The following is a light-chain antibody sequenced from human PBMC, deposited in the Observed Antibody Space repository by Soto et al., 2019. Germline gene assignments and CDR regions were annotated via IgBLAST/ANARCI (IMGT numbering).Light chain of an antibody. Sequence: EVVLTQSPGTLSLSPGDRATLSCTASQSVSSNSLAWYQQIPGQAPRLLIYDASHRATGIPARFSGSGSGTDFTLTISSLEPEDFAVYYCQQRSTRPTFGGGTKVDIK. J-gene: IGKJ4*01. CDR3: QQRSTRPT. CDR2: DAS. CDR1: QSVSSN. V-gene: IGKV3-11*01.